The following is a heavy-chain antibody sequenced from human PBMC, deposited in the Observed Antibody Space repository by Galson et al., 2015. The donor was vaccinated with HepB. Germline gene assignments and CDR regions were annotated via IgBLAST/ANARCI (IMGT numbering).Heavy chain of an antibody. D-gene: IGHD3-22*01. CDR3: ARSDYYDSSSYQKY. CDR1: GFSFTKYG. CDR2: ISYDGSNK. J-gene: IGHJ4*01. V-gene: IGHV3-30*03. Sequence: SLRLSCAASGFSFTKYGIHWVRQAPGKGLEWVALISYDGSNKFYADSVKGRFTISRDCSRNTVFLLQVNRLRVEDTAVYYCARSDYYDSSSYQKYWGHGTLVTVSS.